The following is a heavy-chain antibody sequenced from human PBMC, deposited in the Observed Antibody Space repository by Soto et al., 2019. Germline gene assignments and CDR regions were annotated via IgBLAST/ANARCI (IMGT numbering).Heavy chain of an antibody. D-gene: IGHD3-22*01. CDR3: ARSSGSLLDDY. V-gene: IGHV4-34*01. CDR2: INHSGST. J-gene: IGHJ4*02. Sequence: PSETLSLTCAVYGGSFSGYYWSWIRQPPGKGLEWIGEINHSGSTNYNASLKSRVTISVDTSKNQFSLKLSSVTAADTAVYYCARSSGSLLDDYWGQGTLVTVSS. CDR1: GGSFSGYY.